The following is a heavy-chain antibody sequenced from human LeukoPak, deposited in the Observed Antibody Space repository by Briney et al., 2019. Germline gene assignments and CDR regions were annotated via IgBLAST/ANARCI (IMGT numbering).Heavy chain of an antibody. CDR1: GGTFSSYA. CDR3: ARLEEPSGPFDY. CDR2: LIPILGTA. Sequence: SVKVSCKASGGTFSSYAISWVPQAPGQGLEWMGGLIPILGTANYAQKLRGGVTITADKCPSTAYMELSSLRSEDTRVYYCARLEEPSGPFDYWGQRTLVTVSS. V-gene: IGHV1-69*06. D-gene: IGHD1-14*01. J-gene: IGHJ4*02.